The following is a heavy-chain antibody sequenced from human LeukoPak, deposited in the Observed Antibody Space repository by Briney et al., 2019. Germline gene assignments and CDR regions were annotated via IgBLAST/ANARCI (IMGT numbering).Heavy chain of an antibody. D-gene: IGHD3-10*01. CDR3: ARPQQYYYGSGSYYYFDY. CDR1: GFTFSSYS. V-gene: IGHV3-21*01. J-gene: IGHJ4*02. Sequence: GGSLRLSCAASGFTFSSYSMNWVRQAPGKGREWVSSISSSSSYIYYADSVKGRFTISRDNAKNSLYLQMNSLRAEDTAVYYCARPQQYYYGSGSYYYFDYWGQGTLGTVSS. CDR2: ISSSSSYI.